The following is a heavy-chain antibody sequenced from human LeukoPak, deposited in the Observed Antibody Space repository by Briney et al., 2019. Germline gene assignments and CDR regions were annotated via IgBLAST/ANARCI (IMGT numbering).Heavy chain of an antibody. CDR3: ARGIAAAGEHFDY. CDR1: GGSISSSSYY. Sequence: PSETLSLTCTVSGGSISSSSYYWGWIRQPPGKGLEWIGSIYYSGSTYYNPSLKSRVTISVDTSKNQFSLKLSSVTAADTAVYYCARGIAAAGEHFDYWGQGTLVTVSS. J-gene: IGHJ4*02. D-gene: IGHD6-13*01. CDR2: IYYSGST. V-gene: IGHV4-39*01.